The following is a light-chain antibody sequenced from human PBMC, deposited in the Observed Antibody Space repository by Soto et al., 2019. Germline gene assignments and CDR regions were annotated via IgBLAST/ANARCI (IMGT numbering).Light chain of an antibody. J-gene: IGKJ2*01. V-gene: IGKV1-39*01. CDR2: AAS. CDR3: QQIHSTSSYT. Sequence: DIQMTQSPSSLSASVGDRVTITCRASQNIRNYLNWYQQRPGKTPNLLVYAASNLRSGVPSRFSGSGSGTLFTLAIITLQPEDVATYYCQQIHSTSSYTFGQGTRVDI. CDR1: QNIRNY.